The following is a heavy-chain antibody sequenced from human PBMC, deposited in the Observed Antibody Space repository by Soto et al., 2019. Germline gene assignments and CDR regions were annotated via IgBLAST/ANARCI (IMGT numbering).Heavy chain of an antibody. J-gene: IGHJ4*02. Sequence: SETLSLTCSVSGGSMSSYYWSWIRQPPGKGLEWMGQIYYSGSTNYNPSLKSRVTISVDTSKNQFSLKLSSVTAADTAVYYCARTSGVPAAIANYYFDYWGQGTLVTVSS. D-gene: IGHD2-2*01. CDR3: ARTSGVPAAIANYYFDY. V-gene: IGHV4-59*01. CDR2: IYYSGST. CDR1: GGSMSSYY.